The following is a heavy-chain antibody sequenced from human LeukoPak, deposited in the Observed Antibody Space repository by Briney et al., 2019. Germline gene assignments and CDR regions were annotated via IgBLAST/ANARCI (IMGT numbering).Heavy chain of an antibody. D-gene: IGHD6-19*01. V-gene: IGHV1-69*13. J-gene: IGHJ4*02. CDR1: GGTFSSYA. CDR3: ARGIAVAGTSPTDLDY. Sequence: SVKVSCKASGGTFSSYAISWVRQAPGQGLEWMGGIIPIFGTANYAQKFQGRVTITADESTSTAYMELSGLRSEDTAVYYCARGIAVAGTSPTDLDYWGQGTLVTVSS. CDR2: IIPIFGTA.